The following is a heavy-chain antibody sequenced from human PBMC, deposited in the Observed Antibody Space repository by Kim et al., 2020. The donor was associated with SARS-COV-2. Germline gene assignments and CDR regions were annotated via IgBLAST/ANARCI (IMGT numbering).Heavy chain of an antibody. Sequence: YADSVKGRFTISRDNAKNSLYLQMNSLRAEDTAVYYCARDPRSGWYEGDYWGQGTLVTVSS. V-gene: IGHV3-21*01. J-gene: IGHJ4*02. CDR3: ARDPRSGWYEGDY. D-gene: IGHD6-19*01.